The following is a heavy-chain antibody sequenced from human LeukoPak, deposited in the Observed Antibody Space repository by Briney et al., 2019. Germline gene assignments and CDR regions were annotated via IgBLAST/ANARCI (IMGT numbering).Heavy chain of an antibody. V-gene: IGHV1-2*02. Sequence: ASVNVSCKASGYTFTGQFIHWLRQAPGEGLEWMGWIDPPSGVPHYAQKFQDTVTLTRDTSTGTAYMELHRLQSDDTAVYYCARSGFSTGFYLDFWGQGTLISVSS. CDR3: ARSGFSTGFYLDF. CDR1: GYTFTGQF. D-gene: IGHD6-19*01. CDR2: IDPPSGVP. J-gene: IGHJ4*02.